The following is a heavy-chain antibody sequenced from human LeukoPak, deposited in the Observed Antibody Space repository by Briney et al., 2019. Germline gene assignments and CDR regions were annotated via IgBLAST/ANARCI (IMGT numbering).Heavy chain of an antibody. CDR2: IRYDGGEN. D-gene: IGHD2-21*01. J-gene: IGHJ4*02. CDR3: AKDGDDCIDY. Sequence: GGSLRLSCAASGFTFNRRGMHWVRQAPGKGLEWVAFIRYDGGENFFADFAKGRFTISRDNSKNTLSLQLNTLRAEDTALYYCAKDGDDCIDYWGPGTLVTVAS. V-gene: IGHV3-30*02. CDR1: GFTFNRRG.